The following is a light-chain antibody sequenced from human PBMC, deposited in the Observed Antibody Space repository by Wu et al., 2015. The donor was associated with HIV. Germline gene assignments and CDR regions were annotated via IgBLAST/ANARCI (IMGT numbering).Light chain of an antibody. CDR1: QSVSSSY. CDR3: QQYGTSPST. Sequence: EIVLTQSPGTLSLSPGERATLSRRASQSVSSSYLAWYQQKPGQAPRLLIYGASSRATGIPDRFSGSGSGTDFTLVISRLEPEDFAVYFCQQYGTSPSTFGGGTKVEIK. CDR2: GAS. V-gene: IGKV3-20*01. J-gene: IGKJ4*02.